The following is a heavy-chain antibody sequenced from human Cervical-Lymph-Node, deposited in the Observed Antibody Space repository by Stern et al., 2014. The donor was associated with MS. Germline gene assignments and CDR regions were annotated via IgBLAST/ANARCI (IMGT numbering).Heavy chain of an antibody. CDR2: IIPIFGTA. CDR3: ARAAYSTSSYNY. J-gene: IGHJ4*02. V-gene: IGHV1-69*01. CDR1: GGTFNTNV. D-gene: IGHD6-6*01. Sequence: QVQLVESGAEVKKPGSSVKVSCKASGGTFNTNVISWVRQAPGQGLEWMGGIIPIFGTALYAQKFQGRVTITANDSTRAVYMELSSLRSEDPAVYYCARAAYSTSSYNYWGQGTLVIVSS.